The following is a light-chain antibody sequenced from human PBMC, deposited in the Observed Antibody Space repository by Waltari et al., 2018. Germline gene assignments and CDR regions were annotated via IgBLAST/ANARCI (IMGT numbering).Light chain of an antibody. CDR3: QSYDTNLSGSI. CDR1: SSNIGAGYV. CDR2: DNI. J-gene: IGLJ2*01. V-gene: IGLV1-40*01. Sequence: QSVLTQPPSVSGAPGQSVTMSCSGSSSNIGAGYVVHWYQQLPGKAPQRLFFDNIGRPSGFPDRFSGSRSGTSASRAITGLQAEDEAQYYCQSYDTNLSGSIFGGGTKLTVL.